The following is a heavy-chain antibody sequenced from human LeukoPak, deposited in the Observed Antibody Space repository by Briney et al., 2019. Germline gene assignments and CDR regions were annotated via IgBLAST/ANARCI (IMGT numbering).Heavy chain of an antibody. Sequence: PGGSLRLSCAASGFSFSSYAMSWVRQAPGKGLEWVADISYDGSNKYYADSVKGRFTISRDNSKNTLYLQMNSLRAEDTAVYYCARDEMGDYVRDFDYWGQGTLVTVSS. D-gene: IGHD4-17*01. CDR1: GFSFSSYA. J-gene: IGHJ4*02. V-gene: IGHV3-30*04. CDR3: ARDEMGDYVRDFDY. CDR2: ISYDGSNK.